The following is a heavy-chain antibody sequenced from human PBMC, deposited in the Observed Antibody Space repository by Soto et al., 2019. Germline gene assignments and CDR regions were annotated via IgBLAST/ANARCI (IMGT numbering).Heavy chain of an antibody. D-gene: IGHD3-22*01. V-gene: IGHV3-30-3*01. J-gene: IGHJ3*02. CDR3: ARDYSSGYYYDALDI. CDR2: ISYDGSNK. Sequence: GGSLRLSCAASGFTFSSYAMHWVRQAPGKGLEWVAVISYDGSNKYYADSVKGRFTISRDNSKNTLYLQMNSLRAEDTAVYYCARDYSSGYYYDALDIWGQGTMVTVSS. CDR1: GFTFSSYA.